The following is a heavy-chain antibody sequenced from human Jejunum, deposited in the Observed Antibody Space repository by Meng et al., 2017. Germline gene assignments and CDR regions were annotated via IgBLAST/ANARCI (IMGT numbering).Heavy chain of an antibody. CDR2: ISVGGSII. V-gene: IGHV3-11*01. D-gene: IGHD1-26*01. J-gene: IGHJ5*01. Sequence: QVLLVGSGGDWVKPGGSRGLFFVASGFRFSDAHMAWIRQAPGKGLEWISYISVGGSIIYYADSVKGRFTISRDDAKNSVYLQMNSLRAEDTAVYYCARDGRHRRFDSWGQGTLVTVSS. CDR1: GFRFSDAH. CDR3: ARDGRHRRFDS.